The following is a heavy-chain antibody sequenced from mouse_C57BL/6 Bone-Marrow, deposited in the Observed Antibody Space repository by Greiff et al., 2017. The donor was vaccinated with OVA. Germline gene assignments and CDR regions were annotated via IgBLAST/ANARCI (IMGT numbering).Heavy chain of an antibody. CDR3: ARHRYGRGYFDY. D-gene: IGHD1-1*01. CDR1: GFSLTSYG. V-gene: IGHV2-6-1*01. Sequence: VKLVESGPGLVAPSQSLSITCTVSGFSLTSYGVHWVRQPPGKGLEWLVVIWSDGSTTYNSALKSRLSISKDNSKSQVFLKMNSLQTDDTAMYFCARHRYGRGYFDYWGQGTTLTVSS. CDR2: IWSDGST. J-gene: IGHJ2*01.